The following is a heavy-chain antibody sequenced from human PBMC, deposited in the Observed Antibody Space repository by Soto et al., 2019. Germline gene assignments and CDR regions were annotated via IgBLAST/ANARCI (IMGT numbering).Heavy chain of an antibody. J-gene: IGHJ4*02. CDR2: ISSTGSYT. CDR1: GFTFSDYY. CDR3: ARDGSGWASYFDY. V-gene: IGHV3-11*05. Sequence: PGGSLRLSCAASGFTFSDYYMSWIRQSPGKGLEWVSYISSTGSYTNYADSVKGRFTISRDNAKNSLYLQMNSLRAEDTAVYYCARDGSGWASYFDYWGQGTLVTVSS. D-gene: IGHD6-19*01.